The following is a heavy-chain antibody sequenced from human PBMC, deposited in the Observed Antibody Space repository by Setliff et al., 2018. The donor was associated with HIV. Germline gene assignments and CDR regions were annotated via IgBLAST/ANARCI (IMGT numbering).Heavy chain of an antibody. J-gene: IGHJ4*02. CDR1: GFTFSSYW. CDR3: ATEPKVALFYY. D-gene: IGHD5-12*01. CDR2: IKQDGSEK. Sequence: GSLRLSCAASGFTFSSYWMSWVRQAPGKGLEWVANIKQDGSEKYYVDSVKGRFTITRDNAKNTLYLQMDSLRAEDTAVYYCATEPKVALFYYWGQGALVTVSS. V-gene: IGHV3-7*01.